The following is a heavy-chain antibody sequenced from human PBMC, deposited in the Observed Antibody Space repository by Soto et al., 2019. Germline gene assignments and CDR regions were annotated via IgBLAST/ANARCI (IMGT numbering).Heavy chain of an antibody. CDR3: ARARWYYDSSGYLDY. V-gene: IGHV4-4*02. CDR1: GGSISTSNW. J-gene: IGHJ4*02. CDR2: IYHSGST. D-gene: IGHD3-22*01. Sequence: SETLSLTCAVSGGSISTSNWWSWVRQPPGKGLEWIGEIYHSGSTNYSPSLKSRVTISVDKSKNQFSLKLSSVTAADTAVYYCARARWYYDSSGYLDYWGQGTLVTVSS.